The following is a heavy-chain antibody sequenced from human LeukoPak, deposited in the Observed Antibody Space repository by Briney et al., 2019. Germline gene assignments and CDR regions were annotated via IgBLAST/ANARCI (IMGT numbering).Heavy chain of an antibody. CDR1: GFNLSRSA. CDR2: LSGSGENS. V-gene: IGHV3-23*01. Sequence: GGSLRLSCAASGFNLSRSAMTWVRQAPGKGLEWVSSLSGSGENSYYADSVKGRFTISRDSSKNTLFLRMNNLRAEDTAVYYCAKVRPGYSRFFYFMDVWATGTMVSVSS. CDR3: AKVRPGYSRFFYFMDV. J-gene: IGHJ6*03. D-gene: IGHD5-18*01.